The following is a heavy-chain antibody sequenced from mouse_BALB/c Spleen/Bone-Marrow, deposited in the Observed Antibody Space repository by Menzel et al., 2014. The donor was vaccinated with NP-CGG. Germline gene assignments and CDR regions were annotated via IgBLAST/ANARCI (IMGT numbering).Heavy chain of an antibody. V-gene: IGHV5-4*02. Sequence: EVQLVESGGGLVKPGGSLKLSCAASGFTFSDYYMYWVRQTPEKRLEWVATISDGGSYTYCPDSVKGRFTISRDNAKNNLYLQMSSLKSEDTAMYYCARGSSYFDYWGQGTTLTVPS. CDR1: GFTFSDYY. J-gene: IGHJ2*01. CDR3: ARGSSYFDY. CDR2: ISDGGSYT. D-gene: IGHD1-1*01.